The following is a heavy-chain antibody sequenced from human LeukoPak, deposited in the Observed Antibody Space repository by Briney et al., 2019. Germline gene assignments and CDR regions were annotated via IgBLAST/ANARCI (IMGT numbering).Heavy chain of an antibody. CDR3: AKGPPMYSSGWYVPNWFDA. J-gene: IGHJ5*02. CDR1: GFTFSSYA. Sequence: GGSLRLSCAASGFTFSSYAMSWVRQAPGKGLEWVSAISGSGGSTYYADSVKGRFTISRDNSKNTLYLQMNSLRAEDTAVYYCAKGPPMYSSGWYVPNWFDAWGQGTLVTVSS. D-gene: IGHD6-19*01. V-gene: IGHV3-23*01. CDR2: ISGSGGST.